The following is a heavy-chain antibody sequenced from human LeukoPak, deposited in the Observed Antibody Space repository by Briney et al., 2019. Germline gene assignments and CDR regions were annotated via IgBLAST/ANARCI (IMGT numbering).Heavy chain of an antibody. CDR3: ARPGVGATSGNDAFDI. Sequence: SETLSLTCAVSGFSISGGYFWGWVRQPPGKGLEWIGNIYQIRNTYYNPSLKSRVTISVDTSKNQFSLGLSSVIAADTAVYYCARPGVGATSGNDAFDIWGQGTMVTVSS. D-gene: IGHD1-26*01. J-gene: IGHJ3*02. V-gene: IGHV4-38-2*01. CDR1: GFSISGGYF. CDR2: IYQIRNT.